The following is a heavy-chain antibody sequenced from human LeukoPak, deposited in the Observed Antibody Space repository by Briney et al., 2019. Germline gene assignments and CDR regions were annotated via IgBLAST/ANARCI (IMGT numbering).Heavy chain of an antibody. D-gene: IGHD3-22*01. V-gene: IGHV3-74*01. CDR3: AREYYDSSGYYFAFDI. CDR1: GFTFSSYW. J-gene: IGHJ3*02. CDR2: INSDGSST. Sequence: GGSLRLSCAASGFTFSSYWMHWVRQAPGKGLVWVSRINSDGSSTSYADSVKGRFTISRDNAKNTLYLQMNSLRAEDTAVYYCAREYYDSSGYYFAFDIWGQGTMVTVSS.